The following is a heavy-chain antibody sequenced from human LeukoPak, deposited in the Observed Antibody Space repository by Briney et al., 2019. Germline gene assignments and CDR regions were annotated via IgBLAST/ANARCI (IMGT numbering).Heavy chain of an antibody. V-gene: IGHV3-21*01. D-gene: IGHD3-22*01. CDR3: ARSFYDSSGYPNFDY. Sequence: PGGSLRLSCAASGYSFSTYSMTWVRQAPGKGLEWASFISTGSSYIYYADSVKGRFTISRDNAKKSLYLQMNSLRAEDTAVYFCARSFYDSSGYPNFDYWGQGTLVTVSS. CDR2: ISTGSSYI. CDR1: GYSFSTYS. J-gene: IGHJ4*02.